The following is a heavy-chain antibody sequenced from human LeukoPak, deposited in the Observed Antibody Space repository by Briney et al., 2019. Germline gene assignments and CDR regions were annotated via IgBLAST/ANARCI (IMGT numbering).Heavy chain of an antibody. J-gene: IGHJ4*02. CDR1: GRSISGGGYY. Sequence: PSQTLSHTCTVSGRSISGGGYYWGWLRQHPGKGLEWFGYIYYSGSTYYNPSLKSRFTISVDTSKNQFSLKLSPVTAAHTAVYYCASQLLLGIITDWGQGTLVTVSS. V-gene: IGHV4-31*03. CDR2: IYYSGST. D-gene: IGHD3-16*01. CDR3: ASQLLLGIITD.